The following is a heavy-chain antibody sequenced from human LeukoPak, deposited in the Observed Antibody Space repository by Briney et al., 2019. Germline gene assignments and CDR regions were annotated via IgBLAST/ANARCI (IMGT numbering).Heavy chain of an antibody. Sequence: GGSLRLSCAASGFTFSSYAMSWVRQAPGKGLEWVSAISGSGGSTYYADSVKGRFTISRDNSKNTLYLQMNSLRAEDTAVYYCAKPFSVYSSGITGQDYWGQGTLVTVSS. CDR2: ISGSGGST. CDR3: AKPFSVYSSGITGQDY. J-gene: IGHJ4*02. D-gene: IGHD6-25*01. V-gene: IGHV3-23*01. CDR1: GFTFSSYA.